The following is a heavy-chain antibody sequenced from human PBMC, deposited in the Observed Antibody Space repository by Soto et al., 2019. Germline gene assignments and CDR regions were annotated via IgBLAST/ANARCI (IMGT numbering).Heavy chain of an antibody. CDR2: IYSGGST. V-gene: IGHV3-53*02. J-gene: IGHJ6*02. CDR1: GFTVSSNY. D-gene: IGHD1-7*01. Sequence: EVQLVETGGGLIQPGGSLRLSCAASGFTVSSNYMSWVRQAPGKGLEWVSVIYSGGSTYYADSVKGRLTISRDNSKNTLYLQMNSLRAEDAAVYYCARGYNWNYGRGLYYYSGRDVWGQGTTVTVSS. CDR3: ARGYNWNYGRGLYYYSGRDV.